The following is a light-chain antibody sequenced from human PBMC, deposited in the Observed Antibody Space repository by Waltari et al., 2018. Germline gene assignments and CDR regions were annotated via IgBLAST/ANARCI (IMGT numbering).Light chain of an antibody. J-gene: IGLJ2*01. Sequence: QSALTQPPSASGSPGQTVTISCAETSSDVGSSDYVSWYQNHPGQAPKLLIYHVTKRPSGVPDRFSGSKSGNTASLTVSGLQAEDEADYYCSSNAGINNFVFGGGTKLTVL. CDR2: HVT. CDR3: SSNAGINNFV. V-gene: IGLV2-8*01. CDR1: SSDVGSSDY.